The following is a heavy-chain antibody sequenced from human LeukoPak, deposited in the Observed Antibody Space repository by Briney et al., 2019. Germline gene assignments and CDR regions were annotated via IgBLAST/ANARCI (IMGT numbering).Heavy chain of an antibody. CDR2: NPNSGCT. CDR3: ARWALPAWGSKDAFDI. V-gene: IGHV1-2*02. D-gene: IGHD1-26*01. Sequence: NPNSGCTNYAQKFQGRVTMTRDTSISTAYMELSRLRSDDTAVYYCARWALPAWGSKDAFDIWGQGTMVTVSS. J-gene: IGHJ3*02.